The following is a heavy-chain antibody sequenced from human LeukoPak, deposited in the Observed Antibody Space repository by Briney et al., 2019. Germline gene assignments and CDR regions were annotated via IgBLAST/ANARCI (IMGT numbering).Heavy chain of an antibody. CDR3: ARFQHCGGDCYLLDY. CDR1: GFTFSTYW. D-gene: IGHD2-21*02. J-gene: IGHJ4*02. Sequence: PGGSLRLSCAASGFTFSTYWMSWVRQAPGKGLEWVANIKQDGSEKYYVDSVKGRFTISRDNTKNSLLLQMNSLRAEDTAVYYCARFQHCGGDCYLLDYWGQGTLSPSPQ. V-gene: IGHV3-7*01. CDR2: IKQDGSEK.